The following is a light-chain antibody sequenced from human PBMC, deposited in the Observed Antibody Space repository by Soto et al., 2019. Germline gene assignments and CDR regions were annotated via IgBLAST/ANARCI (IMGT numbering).Light chain of an antibody. J-gene: IGLJ1*01. CDR3: SSYTSGSTFYV. CDR2: DVS. V-gene: IGLV2-14*01. Sequence: QSALTQPASVSGSPGQSITISCTGTSSDFGGYNYVSWFQQHPGKAPKLMISDVSNRPSGVSNRFSGSKSGNTASLTISGLQAEDEADYYYSSYTSGSTFYVFGTGTKVTVL. CDR1: SSDFGGYNY.